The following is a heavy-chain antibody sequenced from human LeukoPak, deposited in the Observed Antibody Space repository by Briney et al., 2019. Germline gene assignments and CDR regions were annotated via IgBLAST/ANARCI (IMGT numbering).Heavy chain of an antibody. CDR3: ATSRDGYILDY. V-gene: IGHV4-61*02. CDR1: GGSISSGSYY. D-gene: IGHD5-24*01. CDR2: IYTSGST. Sequence: SETLSLTCTVSGGSISSGSYYWSWIRQPAGKGLEWIGRIYTSGSTNYNPSLKSRVTISVDTSKNQFSLKLSSVTAADTAVYYCATSRDGYILDYWGQGTLVTVSS. J-gene: IGHJ4*02.